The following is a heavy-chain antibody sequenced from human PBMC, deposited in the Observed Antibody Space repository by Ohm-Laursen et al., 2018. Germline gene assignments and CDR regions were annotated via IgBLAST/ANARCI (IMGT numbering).Heavy chain of an antibody. J-gene: IGHJ6*02. CDR2: ISYDGSNK. CDR3: ARDQVVGLYYFYAMDV. D-gene: IGHD2-15*01. V-gene: IGHV3-30*03. CDR1: GFTFSSYG. Sequence: SLRLSCAASGFTFSSYGMHWVRQAPGKGLEWVAVISYDGSNKYYADSVKGRFTISRGNSKNTLYLQMNSLRAEDTAVYYCARDQVVGLYYFYAMDVWGQGTTVTVSS.